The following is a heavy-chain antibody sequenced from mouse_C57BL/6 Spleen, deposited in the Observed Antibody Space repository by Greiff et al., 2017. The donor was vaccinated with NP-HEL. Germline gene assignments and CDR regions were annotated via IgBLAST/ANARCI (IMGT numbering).Heavy chain of an antibody. CDR3: ARDEGLDY. Sequence: EVKVVESGGGLVKPGGSLKLSCAASGFTFSSYAMSWVRQTPEKRLEWVATISDGGSYTYYPDNVKGRFTISRDNAKNNLYLQMSHLKSEETAMYYCARDEGLDYWGQGTTLTVSS. CDR2: ISDGGSYT. J-gene: IGHJ2*01. V-gene: IGHV5-4*01. CDR1: GFTFSSYA.